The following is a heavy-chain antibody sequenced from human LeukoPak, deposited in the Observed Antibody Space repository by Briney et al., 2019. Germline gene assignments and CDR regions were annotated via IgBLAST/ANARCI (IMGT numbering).Heavy chain of an antibody. CDR2: IYYSGST. D-gene: IGHD2-21*01. J-gene: IGHJ6*02. CDR1: GGSISSYY. V-gene: IGHV4-59*01. CDR3: ARVWTSRYYYGMDV. Sequence: SETLSLTCTVSGGSISSYYWSWIRQPPGKGLEWIGYIYYSGSTNYNPSLKSRVTISVDTSKNQFSLKLSSVTAADTAVYYCARVWTSRYYYGMDVWGQGTTVTVSS.